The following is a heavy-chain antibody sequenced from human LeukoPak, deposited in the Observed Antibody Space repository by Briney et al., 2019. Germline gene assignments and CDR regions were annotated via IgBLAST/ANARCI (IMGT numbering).Heavy chain of an antibody. CDR3: AKADPYGSGSYYNNWFDP. Sequence: GGSLRLSCAASGFTFSSYAMHWVRQAPGKGLEWVAVISYDGSNKYYADSVKGRFTISRDNSKNTLYLQMNSLRAEDTAVYYCAKADPYGSGSYYNNWFDPWGQGTLVTVSS. J-gene: IGHJ5*02. CDR1: GFTFSSYA. D-gene: IGHD3-10*01. V-gene: IGHV3-30*07. CDR2: ISYDGSNK.